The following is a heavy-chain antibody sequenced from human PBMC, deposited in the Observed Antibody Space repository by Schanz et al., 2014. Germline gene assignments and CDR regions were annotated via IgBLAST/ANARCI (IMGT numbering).Heavy chain of an antibody. V-gene: IGHV3-30*02. Sequence: QVQLVESGGGVVQPGGSLRLSCAASGFIFSSYDMHWVRQAPGKGLEWVAFTRYDGSNEYYVDSVKGRFTISRDNSKNTLYLRMNSLRAEDTAVYYCAKNFGSGSYGSPFDYWGQGTLVTVSS. D-gene: IGHD3-10*01. CDR1: GFIFSSYD. J-gene: IGHJ4*02. CDR3: AKNFGSGSYGSPFDY. CDR2: TRYDGSNE.